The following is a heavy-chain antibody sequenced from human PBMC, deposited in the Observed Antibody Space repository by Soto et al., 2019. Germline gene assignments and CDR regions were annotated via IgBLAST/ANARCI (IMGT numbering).Heavy chain of an antibody. J-gene: IGHJ4*02. V-gene: IGHV4-30-4*01. Sequence: QVQLQESGPGLVKPSQTLSLTCTVSGGSISSGDYYWSWIRQPPGKGLEWIGSIYYSGSTYYNPSLKGRVTISVDTSKDQLALKLNSVTAADTAVYYCASRHSSPYFDYWGQGTLVTVSS. CDR2: IYYSGST. CDR3: ASRHSSPYFDY. CDR1: GGSISSGDYY. D-gene: IGHD6-13*01.